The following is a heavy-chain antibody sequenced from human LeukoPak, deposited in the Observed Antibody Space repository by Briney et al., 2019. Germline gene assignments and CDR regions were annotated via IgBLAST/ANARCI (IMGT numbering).Heavy chain of an antibody. V-gene: IGHV1-69*05. CDR3: AREIPLIIAETPKDAFDI. CDR2: IIPIFGTA. CDR1: GGTFSSYA. D-gene: IGHD6-13*01. Sequence: ASVKVSCKASGGTFSSYAISWVRQAPGQGLEWTGRIIPIFGTANYAQKFQGRVTITTDESTSTAYMELSSLRSEDTAVYYCAREIPLIIAETPKDAFDIWGQGTMVTVSS. J-gene: IGHJ3*02.